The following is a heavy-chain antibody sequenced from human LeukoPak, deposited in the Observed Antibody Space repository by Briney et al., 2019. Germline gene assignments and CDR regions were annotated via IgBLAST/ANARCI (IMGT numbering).Heavy chain of an antibody. D-gene: IGHD1-26*01. Sequence: GESLKISCKGSGYSFTSYWIGWVRQMPGKGLEWMGTIYPGDSDTKYSPSFQGQVTISADRSINTIYLQWSSLKASDTAMYYCARRWEGFDYWGQGTLVTVSS. V-gene: IGHV5-51*01. CDR3: ARRWEGFDY. CDR2: IYPGDSDT. CDR1: GYSFTSYW. J-gene: IGHJ4*02.